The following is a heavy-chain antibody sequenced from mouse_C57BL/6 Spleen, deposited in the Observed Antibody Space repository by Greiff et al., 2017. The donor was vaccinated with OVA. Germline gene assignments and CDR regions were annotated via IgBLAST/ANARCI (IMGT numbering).Heavy chain of an antibody. Sequence: VQLQQSGAELVKPGASVKISCKASGYAFSSYWMNWVKQRPGKGLEWIGQIYPGDGDTNYNGKFKGKATLTADKSSSTAYMQLSSLTSEDSAVYFCARRGYYGSSPYYYAMDYWGQGTSVTVSS. V-gene: IGHV1-80*01. CDR1: GYAFSSYW. D-gene: IGHD1-1*01. CDR2: IYPGDGDT. J-gene: IGHJ4*01. CDR3: ARRGYYGSSPYYYAMDY.